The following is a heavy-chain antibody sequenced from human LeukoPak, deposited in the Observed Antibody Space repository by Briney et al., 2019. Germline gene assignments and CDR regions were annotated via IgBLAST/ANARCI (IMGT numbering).Heavy chain of an antibody. CDR3: AKDRLEFYGSARYYFDS. CDR1: GFTFSTYG. D-gene: IGHD3-10*01. Sequence: GGSLRLSCAASGFTFSTYGMHWVRQAPGKGLEWVAFIRHDASSQYYADSVKGRFTISRDSSKDTLYLQMNSLRTEDTAVYFCAKDRLEFYGSARYYFDSWGQGSLVTVSS. CDR2: IRHDASSQ. V-gene: IGHV3-30*02. J-gene: IGHJ4*02.